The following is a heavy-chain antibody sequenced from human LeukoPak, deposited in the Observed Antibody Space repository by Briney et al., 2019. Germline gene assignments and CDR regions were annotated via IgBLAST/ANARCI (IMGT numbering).Heavy chain of an antibody. CDR2: IDPSDAYT. J-gene: IGHJ4*02. CDR3: ARQQRRDGYNYIDY. V-gene: IGHV5-10-1*01. D-gene: IGHD5-24*01. Sequence: GESLMISCRGSGYSFTTYWISWVRQTPGKGVEWMGRIDPSDAYTKYNPSFQGHVTISADKSISTAYLQWSSLKASDSAMYYCARQQRRDGYNYIDYWGQGTLVTVSS. CDR1: GYSFTTYW.